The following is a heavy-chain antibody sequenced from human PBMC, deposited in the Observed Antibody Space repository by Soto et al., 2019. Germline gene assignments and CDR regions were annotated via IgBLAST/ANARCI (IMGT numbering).Heavy chain of an antibody. CDR1: GYTFTSYA. J-gene: IGHJ4*02. Sequence: QVQLVQSGAEVKKPGASVKVSCKASGYTFTSYAMHWVRQAPGQRLEWMGWINAGNGNTKYSQKFQGRVTITRDTSASTAYMELSSLRSEDTAVYYCARVRPGYSGYYYFDYWGQGTLVTVSS. V-gene: IGHV1-3*01. CDR2: INAGNGNT. CDR3: ARVRPGYSGYYYFDY. D-gene: IGHD5-12*01.